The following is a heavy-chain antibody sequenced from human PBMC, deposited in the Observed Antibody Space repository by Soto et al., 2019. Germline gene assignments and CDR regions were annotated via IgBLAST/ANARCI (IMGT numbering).Heavy chain of an antibody. D-gene: IGHD6-6*01. CDR3: VREGSSAYYYYYGMDV. J-gene: IGHJ6*02. CDR2: ISSSSSTI. Sequence: GGSLRLSCAASGFTFSSYSMNWVRQAPGKGLEWVSYISSSSSTIYYADSVKGRFTISRDNAKNSLYLQMNSLRDEDTVFFYCVREGSSAYYYYYGMDVWGQGTTVTVSS. CDR1: GFTFSSYS. V-gene: IGHV3-48*02.